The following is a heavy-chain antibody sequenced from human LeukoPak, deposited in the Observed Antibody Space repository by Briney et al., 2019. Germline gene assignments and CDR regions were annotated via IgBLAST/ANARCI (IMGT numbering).Heavy chain of an antibody. CDR3: AKIFPHYYGSGSYYPPSDI. J-gene: IGHJ3*02. Sequence: PSETLSLTCTVSGGSISSSSYYWGWIRQPPGKGLEWIGSIYYSGSTYYNPSLKSRVTISVDTSKNQFSLKLSSVTAEDTAVYYCAKIFPHYYGSGSYYPPSDIWGQGTMVTVSS. D-gene: IGHD3-10*01. CDR2: IYYSGST. CDR1: GGSISSSSYY. V-gene: IGHV4-39*07.